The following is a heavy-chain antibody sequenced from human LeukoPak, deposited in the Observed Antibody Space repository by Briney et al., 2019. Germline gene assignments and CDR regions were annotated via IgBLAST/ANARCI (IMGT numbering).Heavy chain of an antibody. CDR1: GFTFDDYA. D-gene: IGHD4-17*01. Sequence: PGGSLRLSCAASGFTFDDYAMHWVRQAPGKGLEWVSGISGSGGSTYYADSVKGRFTISRDNSKNTLYLQMNSLRAEDTAVYYCAKGDDYGDYVYPLWGQGTLVTVSS. CDR3: AKGDDYGDYVYPL. V-gene: IGHV3-23*01. CDR2: ISGSGGST. J-gene: IGHJ4*02.